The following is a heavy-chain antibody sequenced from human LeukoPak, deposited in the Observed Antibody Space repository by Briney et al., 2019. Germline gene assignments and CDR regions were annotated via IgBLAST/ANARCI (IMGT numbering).Heavy chain of an antibody. D-gene: IGHD3-22*01. CDR3: ARDDCSGYFFDQ. V-gene: IGHV3-48*01. CDR2: ISSTGSII. CDR1: GFTFSSYS. Sequence: PGGSLRLSCAASGFTFSSYSMNWVRQAPGKGLEWVSYISSTGSIIYYADSVKGRFTISRDNAKKSLYLQMNRMRAEDTAVYYCARDDCSGYFFDQWGQGTLVTVSS. J-gene: IGHJ4*02.